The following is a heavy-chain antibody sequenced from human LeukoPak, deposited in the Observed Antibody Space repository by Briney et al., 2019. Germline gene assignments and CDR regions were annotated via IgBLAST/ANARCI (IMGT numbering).Heavy chain of an antibody. CDR3: PRGRNWETFYHSSMDV. J-gene: IGHJ6*03. CDR2: INHSGNT. Sequence: SETLSLTCGVSGGSFNGYYWTWIRPLPGKGLEWMGEINHSGNTLYNPSLKSRLLISIDTLKNQISLNMRSVTAADTAVYYCPRGRNWETFYHSSMDVWGNGITVTVSS. V-gene: IGHV4-34*01. CDR1: GGSFNGYY. D-gene: IGHD1-14*01.